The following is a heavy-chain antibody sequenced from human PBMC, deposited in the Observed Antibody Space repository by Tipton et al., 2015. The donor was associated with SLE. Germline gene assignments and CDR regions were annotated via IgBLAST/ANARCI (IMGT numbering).Heavy chain of an antibody. V-gene: IGHV4-59*01. CDR1: GGSISSYY. CDR3: ARFIRGYTYGPWDY. J-gene: IGHJ4*02. CDR2: IYDSGST. D-gene: IGHD5-18*01. Sequence: TLSLTCTVSGGSISSYYWSWIRQPPGKGLEWIGYIYDSGSTNYNHSLKSRVTISIDTSENQFSLKMRSVTAADTAVYYCARFIRGYTYGPWDYWGQGTLVTGS.